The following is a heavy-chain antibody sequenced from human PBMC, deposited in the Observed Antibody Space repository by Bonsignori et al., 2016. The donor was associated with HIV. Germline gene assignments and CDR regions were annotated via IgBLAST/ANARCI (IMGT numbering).Heavy chain of an antibody. J-gene: IGHJ2*01. V-gene: IGHV4-34*01. D-gene: IGHD4-17*01. CDR2: INRSGHT. Sequence: QVQLQQWGAGLLKPSETLSLTCAVTGGSFSGYYWNWIRQPPGKGLEWIGEINRSGHTNYNTSLKSQVTVSADVSKNQFSLKMSSVTAADTAVYYCARRHFVTTTVTGRPYWYFDLWGRGTLVTVSS. CDR3: ARRHFVTTTVTGRPYWYFDL. CDR1: GGSFSGYY.